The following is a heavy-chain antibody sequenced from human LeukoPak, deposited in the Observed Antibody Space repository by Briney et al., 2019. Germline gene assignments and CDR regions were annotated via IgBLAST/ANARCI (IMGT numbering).Heavy chain of an antibody. CDR3: AKPHIAATDYFYYYMDV. D-gene: IGHD6-13*01. Sequence: GGSLRLSCSASGFTLSSYTMSWVRRAPGKGLELVAAIGSSGGSTNYADSVKGRFTISRDNSRNTVFLQMNSLRAEDTALYYCAKPHIAATDYFYYYMDVWGKGTTVTVSS. J-gene: IGHJ6*03. CDR2: IGSSGGST. V-gene: IGHV3-23*01. CDR1: GFTLSSYT.